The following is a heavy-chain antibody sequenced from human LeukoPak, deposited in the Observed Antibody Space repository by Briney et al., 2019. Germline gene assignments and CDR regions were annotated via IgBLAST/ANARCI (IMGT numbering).Heavy chain of an antibody. CDR1: GFTVSSNY. J-gene: IGHJ4*02. Sequence: GGSLRLSCAASGFTVSSNYMSWVRQAPGKGLEWVSVIYSGGSTYYADSVKGRFTISRDNSKNTLYLQMNSLRAEDTAVYYCARTPPYSSSWYGGYFDYWGQGTLVTVSS. CDR2: IYSGGST. CDR3: ARTPPYSSSWYGGYFDY. D-gene: IGHD6-13*01. V-gene: IGHV3-53*01.